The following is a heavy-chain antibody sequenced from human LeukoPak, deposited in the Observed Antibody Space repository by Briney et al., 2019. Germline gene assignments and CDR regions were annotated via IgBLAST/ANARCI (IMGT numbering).Heavy chain of an antibody. D-gene: IGHD3-22*01. J-gene: IGHJ4*02. Sequence: SETLSLTCTVSGGSISSYYWTWIRQPPGKGLEWIGYISYTGSTNYNPSLKRRLTISLDTSKNQYSLKLSSVTAADTAVYYCARSSYFDRSGYQFDNWGQGTLVTVSP. V-gene: IGHV4-59*08. CDR2: ISYTGST. CDR3: ARSSYFDRSGYQFDN. CDR1: GGSISSYY.